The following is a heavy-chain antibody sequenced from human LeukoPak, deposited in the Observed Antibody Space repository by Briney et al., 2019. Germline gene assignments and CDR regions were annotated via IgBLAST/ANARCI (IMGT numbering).Heavy chain of an antibody. J-gene: IGHJ4*02. CDR3: TTQRRGTYYAFDS. Sequence: GGSLRLSCDASGFSISDYYMRWIRQSPGKGLEWISYITSGGASTNYADSVKGRFTISRDKAKNSVALQLNSLRAEDTAVYYCTTQRRGTYYAFDSWGQGTLVTVSS. CDR1: GFSISDYY. CDR2: ITSGGAST. D-gene: IGHD3-16*01. V-gene: IGHV3-11*01.